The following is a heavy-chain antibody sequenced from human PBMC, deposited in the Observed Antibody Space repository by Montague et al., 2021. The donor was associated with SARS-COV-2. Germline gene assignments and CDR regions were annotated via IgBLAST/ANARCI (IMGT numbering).Heavy chain of an antibody. CDR3: AREYPPPLWFGELDYYGMDV. J-gene: IGHJ6*02. CDR1: GGSVSSGSYY. D-gene: IGHD3-10*01. Sequence: TLSLTCTVSGGSVSSGSYYWSWIQQPAGKGLEWIGRIYTSGSSNYNPSLKSRVTISVDTSKNQFSLQLNPVTPEDTAVYYCAREYPPPLWFGELDYYGMDVWGQGTTVTVSS. CDR2: IYTSGSS. V-gene: IGHV4-61*02.